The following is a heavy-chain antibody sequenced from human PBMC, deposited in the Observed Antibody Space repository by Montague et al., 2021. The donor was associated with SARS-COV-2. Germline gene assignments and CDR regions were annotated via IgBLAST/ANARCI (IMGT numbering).Heavy chain of an antibody. CDR3: ARGRQHINMVVVVVTGGEYYFDF. Sequence: SETLSLIRAVYDGSFSDYSWTWIRQPPGKGLEWIGEINHRGSTNYNPSLKSRVTISVDTSKNQFSLKMTSVTAADTAVYYCARGRQHINMVVVVVTGGEYYFDFWGQGTLVAVSS. V-gene: IGHV4-34*01. D-gene: IGHD3-22*01. CDR1: DGSFSDYS. CDR2: INHRGST. J-gene: IGHJ4*02.